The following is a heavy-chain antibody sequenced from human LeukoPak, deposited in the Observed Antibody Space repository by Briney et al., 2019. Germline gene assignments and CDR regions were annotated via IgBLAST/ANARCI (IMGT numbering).Heavy chain of an antibody. CDR2: MNPDTGNT. V-gene: IGHV1-8*01. CDR3: ARLSDTPAYYYSSGYYHIRY. J-gene: IGHJ4*02. Sequence: ASVKVSCKASGYTFTAYDINWVRQGAGQGLEWIGWMNPDTGNTGYAQKFRGRVTMTRDTSKSTAYMDLNSLRSEDTAVYYCARLSDTPAYYYSSGYYHIRYWGQGTLLTVSS. D-gene: IGHD3-22*01. CDR1: GYTFTAYD.